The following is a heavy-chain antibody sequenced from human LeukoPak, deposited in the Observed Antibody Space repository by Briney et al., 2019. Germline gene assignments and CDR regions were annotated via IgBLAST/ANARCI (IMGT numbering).Heavy chain of an antibody. D-gene: IGHD1-26*01. J-gene: IGHJ4*02. CDR3: AKRMVGATAGFDY. Sequence: GGSLRLSCAASGLTFSSYWMSWVRQAPGKGLEWVANINQDGSDRNYVDSVKGRFTISRDNSKNTLYLQMNSLRPEDTAVYYCAKRMVGATAGFDYWGQGTLVTVSS. V-gene: IGHV3-7*01. CDR2: INQDGSDR. CDR1: GLTFSSYW.